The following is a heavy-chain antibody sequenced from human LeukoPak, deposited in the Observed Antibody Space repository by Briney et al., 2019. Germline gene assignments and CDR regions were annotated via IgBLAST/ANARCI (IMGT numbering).Heavy chain of an antibody. CDR1: GGTFSSYA. J-gene: IGHJ5*02. CDR3: ASRMGDSSGYYDHWFDP. CDR2: IIPIFGTA. D-gene: IGHD3-22*01. V-gene: IGHV1-69*05. Sequence: GASVKVSCKASGGTFSSYAISWVRQAPGQGLEWMGGIIPIFGTANYAQKFQGRVTITTAESTSTAYMELSSLRSEDTAVYYCASRMGDSSGYYDHWFDPWGQGTLVTVSS.